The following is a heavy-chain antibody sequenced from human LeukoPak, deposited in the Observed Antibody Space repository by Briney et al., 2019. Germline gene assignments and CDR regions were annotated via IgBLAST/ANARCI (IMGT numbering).Heavy chain of an antibody. CDR1: GGTFSSYA. CDR3: AVGRWGTMVRGVIISHWYFDL. V-gene: IGHV1-69*04. J-gene: IGHJ2*01. D-gene: IGHD3-10*01. CDR2: IIPILGIA. Sequence: ASVKVSCKASGGTFSSYAISWVRPAPGPGLEWMGRIIPILGIANYAQKFQGRLTITPDKSTNTAYIEPSSLRSEDTAVYYCAVGRWGTMVRGVIISHWYFDLWGRGTLVTVS.